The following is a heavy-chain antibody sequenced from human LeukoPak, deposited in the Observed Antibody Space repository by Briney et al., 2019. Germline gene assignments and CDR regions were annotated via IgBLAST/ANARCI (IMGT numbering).Heavy chain of an antibody. CDR1: GFTFSSYA. CDR3: ARLMVRGVIGYYYYYMDV. V-gene: IGHV3-23*01. J-gene: IGHJ6*03. D-gene: IGHD3-10*01. Sequence: GGSLRLSCAASGFTFSSYAMSWVRQAPGKGLEWVSAISGSGGSTYYADSVKGRFTISRDNAKNSLYLQMNSLRAEDTAVYYCARLMVRGVIGYYYYYMDVWGKGTTVTISS. CDR2: ISGSGGST.